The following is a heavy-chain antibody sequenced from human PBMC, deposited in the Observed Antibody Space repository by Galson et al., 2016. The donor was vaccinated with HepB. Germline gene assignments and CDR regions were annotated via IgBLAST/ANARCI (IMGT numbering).Heavy chain of an antibody. V-gene: IGHV5-51*01. Sequence: QSGAEVKKPGDSRKISCKGSGYNFNNSWIAWVRQMPGNGLEWIAIIFPVYSDITYGPSFQGHVTISADKSTGAAYLQLSSPRASDTAMYFCATRTSSSGGSCWNSWGQGTLVIVSS. CDR3: ATRTSSSGGSCWNS. D-gene: IGHD2-15*01. CDR2: IFPVYSDI. CDR1: GYNFNNSW. J-gene: IGHJ4*02.